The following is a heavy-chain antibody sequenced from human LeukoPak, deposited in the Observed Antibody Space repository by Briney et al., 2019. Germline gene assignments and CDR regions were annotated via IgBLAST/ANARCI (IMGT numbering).Heavy chain of an antibody. CDR2: ISGSGGDT. J-gene: IGHJ4*02. Sequence: GGSLRLSWAASGFTFSNYAMSWVRQAPGKGLEWVSSISGSGGDTYYADSMEGRFSISRDNSKNTLYLQITSLRAEDTAVYYCAKGRSGTYYLHDYWGQGTLVTVSS. CDR3: AKGRSGTYYLHDY. V-gene: IGHV3-23*01. D-gene: IGHD3-10*01. CDR1: GFTFSNYA.